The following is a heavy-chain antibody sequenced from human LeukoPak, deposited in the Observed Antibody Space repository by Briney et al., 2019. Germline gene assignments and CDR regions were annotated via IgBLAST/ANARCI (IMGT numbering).Heavy chain of an antibody. CDR1: GFIFTGNY. V-gene: IGHV1-2*02. Sequence: ASVKVSCKASGFIFTGNYIHWVRQAPGQGLEWMGWINPNSGGTNYAQKFQGRVTMTRDTSISTAYMELGRLRSDDTAMYYCTLPSTYYYFDYWGQGTLVTVSS. CDR3: TLPSTYYYFDY. J-gene: IGHJ4*02. D-gene: IGHD2-2*01. CDR2: INPNSGGT.